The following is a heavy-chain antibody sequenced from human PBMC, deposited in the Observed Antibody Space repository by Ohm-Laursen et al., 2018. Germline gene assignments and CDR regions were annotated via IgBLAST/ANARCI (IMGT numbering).Heavy chain of an antibody. CDR1: GYTFTGYY. CDR3: ARGGLGDVVVVAASHFDY. D-gene: IGHD2-15*01. J-gene: IGHJ4*02. CDR2: INPNSGGT. Sequence: GASVKVSCKASGYTFTGYYMHWVRQAPGQGLEWMGWINPNSGGTNYAQKFQGRVTMTRDTSISTAYMELSRLRSDDTAVYYCARGGLGDVVVVAASHFDYWGQGTLVTVSS. V-gene: IGHV1-2*02.